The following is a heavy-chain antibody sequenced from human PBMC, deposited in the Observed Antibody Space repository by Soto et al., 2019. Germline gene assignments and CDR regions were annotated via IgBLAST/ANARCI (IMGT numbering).Heavy chain of an antibody. V-gene: IGHV3-74*01. CDR3: ARVGGGSGNFDY. CDR1: GFTFSNYW. D-gene: IGHD3-10*01. Sequence: EVQLVESGGGLVQPGGSLRLSCGASGFTFSNYWMHWVPQAPGEGLVWVSRINGDGSFTRFADSVKGQFTISRDNAKNTLYLQMNSLRADDTAVYYCARVGGGSGNFDYWGQGTLVTVSS. CDR2: INGDGSFT. J-gene: IGHJ4*02.